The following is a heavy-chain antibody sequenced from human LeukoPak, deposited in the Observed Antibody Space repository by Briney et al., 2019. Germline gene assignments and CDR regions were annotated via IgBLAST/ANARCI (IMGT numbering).Heavy chain of an antibody. V-gene: IGHV3-11*01. J-gene: IGHJ6*02. CDR2: ISSRGSTI. CDR1: GFTFSDYY. D-gene: IGHD5-18*01. CDR3: ARHDTAMATDYGMDV. Sequence: SGGSLRLSCAASGFTFSDYYMSWIRQAPGKGLEWVSYISSRGSTIYYADSVKGRFTISRDNAKNSLYLRMNSLRAEDTAVYYCARHDTAMATDYGMDVWGQGTTVTVSS.